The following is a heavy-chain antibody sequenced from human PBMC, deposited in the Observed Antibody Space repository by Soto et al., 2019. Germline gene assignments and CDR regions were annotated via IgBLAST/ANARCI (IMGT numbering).Heavy chain of an antibody. D-gene: IGHD6-19*01. V-gene: IGHV4-4*02. Sequence: QMQLLESGPGLVKPSETLSLTCAVSSASIDNNWNWVRQPPGKGLEWIGEIHQSGISYKNPSLKSRVTMSVDKSKNQFSLNLSSVTAADTAVYFWARSFGWSAFDQWGQGTLVTVSS. CDR1: SASIDNN. CDR3: ARSFGWSAFDQ. J-gene: IGHJ4*02. CDR2: IHQSGIS.